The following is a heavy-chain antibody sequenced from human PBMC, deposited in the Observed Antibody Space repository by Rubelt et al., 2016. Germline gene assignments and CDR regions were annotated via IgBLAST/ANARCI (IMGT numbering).Heavy chain of an antibody. CDR2: IKQDGSDK. CDR1: GFTFSNYW. J-gene: IGHJ4*02. D-gene: IGHD6-19*01. CDR3: ATEGSGWYPFEV. Sequence: GSLRLSCAASGFTFSNYWMSWVRQAPGKGLEWVANIKQDGSDKYYVDSVKGRFTISRDNAKNSVYLQMNSLRAEDTAVYYCATEGSGWYPFEVWGQGTLVTVSS. V-gene: IGHV3-7*01.